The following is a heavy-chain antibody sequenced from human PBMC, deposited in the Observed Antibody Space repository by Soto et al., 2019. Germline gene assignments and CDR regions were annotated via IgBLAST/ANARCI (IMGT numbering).Heavy chain of an antibody. D-gene: IGHD1-1*01. CDR1: GYTFTGYY. V-gene: IGHV1-2*04. Sequence: ASVKVSCKASGYTFTGYYMHWVQQAPGQGLEWMGWINPNSGGTNYAQKFQGWVTMTRDTSISTAYMELSRLRSDDTAVYYCARDGWNNQTGTYYMDVWGKGTTVTVSS. CDR3: ARDGWNNQTGTYYMDV. J-gene: IGHJ6*03. CDR2: INPNSGGT.